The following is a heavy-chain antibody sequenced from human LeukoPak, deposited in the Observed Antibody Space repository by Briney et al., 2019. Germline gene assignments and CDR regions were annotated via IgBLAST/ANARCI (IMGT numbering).Heavy chain of an antibody. D-gene: IGHD3-10*01. Sequence: SQTLSLTCAISGDSVSSNSAAWNWIRQSSSRGLEWLGRTYYRSKWYNDYAVSVKSRITINPDTSKNQFSLQLSSVTPEDTAVYYCASGNYYGSGSSKYYYMDVWGKGTTVTVSS. CDR1: GDSVSSNSAA. J-gene: IGHJ6*03. CDR2: TYYRSKWYN. V-gene: IGHV6-1*01. CDR3: ASGNYYGSGSSKYYYMDV.